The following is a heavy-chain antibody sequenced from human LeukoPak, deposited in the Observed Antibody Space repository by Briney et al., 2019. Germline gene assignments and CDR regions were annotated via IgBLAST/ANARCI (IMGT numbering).Heavy chain of an antibody. CDR3: ARLRYLGYCSSTSCYP. CDR1: GGSISSGGYS. J-gene: IGHJ5*02. V-gene: IGHV4-30-2*01. CDR2: IYHSGST. Sequence: PSQTLSLTCAVSGGSISSGGYSWSWIRQPPGKGLEWIGYIYHSGSTNYNPSLKSRVTISVDTSKNQFSLKLSSVTAADTAVYYCARLRYLGYCSSTSCYPWGQGTLVTVSS. D-gene: IGHD2-2*01.